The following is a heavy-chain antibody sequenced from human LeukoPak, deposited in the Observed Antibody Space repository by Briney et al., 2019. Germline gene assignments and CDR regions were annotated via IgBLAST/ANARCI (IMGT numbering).Heavy chain of an antibody. J-gene: IGHJ6*02. CDR2: IYYSGST. CDR3: ARNPRGPGRTYYYYGMDV. D-gene: IGHD3-10*01. CDR1: GGSMSSYY. Sequence: PSETLSLTCTVSGGSMSSYYWSWIRQPPGKGLEWIGHIYYSGSTNYNPSLKSRVTISVDTSKNQFSLKLSSVTAADTAVYYCARNPRGPGRTYYYYGMDVWGQGATVTVSS. V-gene: IGHV4-59*08.